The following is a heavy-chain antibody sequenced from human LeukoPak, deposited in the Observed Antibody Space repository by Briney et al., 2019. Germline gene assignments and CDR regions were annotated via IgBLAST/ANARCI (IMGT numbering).Heavy chain of an antibody. V-gene: IGHV3-66*01. J-gene: IGHJ4*02. CDR2: LYSGGAT. Sequence: GGSLRLSCAASGFNVSSSYVSWVRQAPGKGLEWVSVLYSGGATHYAVSVKGRFTISRDNSKNAVYLQMNSLRAEDTAFYYCARVYYDGSGYYYFLEFFFDYWGQGTLVTVSS. CDR1: GFNVSSSY. D-gene: IGHD3-22*01. CDR3: ARVYYDGSGYYYFLEFFFDY.